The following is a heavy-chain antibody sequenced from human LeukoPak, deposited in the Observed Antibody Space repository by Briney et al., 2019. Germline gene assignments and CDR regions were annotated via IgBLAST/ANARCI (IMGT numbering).Heavy chain of an antibody. J-gene: IGHJ1*01. CDR1: GDSVTSGNYY. D-gene: IGHD3-22*01. CDR3: AGGNDDSKLHH. Sequence: SETLSLTCSVSGDSVTSGNYYWSWIRQHPEKGPECIGHIHHSGTIYYNPSLLSRATISVDASKNQFSLRLSSVTAADTALYCCAGGNDDSKLHHWGQGTLVTVSS. CDR2: IHHSGTI. V-gene: IGHV4-31*03.